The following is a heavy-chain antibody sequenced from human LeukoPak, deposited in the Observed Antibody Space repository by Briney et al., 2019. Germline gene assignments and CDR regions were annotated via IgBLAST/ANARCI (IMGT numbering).Heavy chain of an antibody. CDR1: GGSISSGSYY. V-gene: IGHV4-61*02. CDR2: IYTSGST. Sequence: SETLSLTCTVSGGSISSGSYYWSWIRQPAGKGLEWIGRIYTSGSTNYNPSLKSRVTISVDTSKNQFSLKLSSVTAADTAVYYCARKGSYHEDAFDIWGQGTLVTVSS. D-gene: IGHD1-26*01. J-gene: IGHJ4*02. CDR3: ARKGSYHEDAFDI.